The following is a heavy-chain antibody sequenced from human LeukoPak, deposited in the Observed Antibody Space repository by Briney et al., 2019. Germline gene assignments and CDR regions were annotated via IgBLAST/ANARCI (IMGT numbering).Heavy chain of an antibody. J-gene: IGHJ4*02. D-gene: IGHD2-2*02. Sequence: ASVKVSCKASGYTFTSYGISRVRQAPGQGLEWMGWISAYNGNTNYAQKLQGRVTMTTDISTSTAYMELRSLRSDDTAVYYCARDPTPAAKPYYFDYWGQGTLVTVSS. CDR2: ISAYNGNT. V-gene: IGHV1-18*01. CDR3: ARDPTPAAKPYYFDY. CDR1: GYTFTSYG.